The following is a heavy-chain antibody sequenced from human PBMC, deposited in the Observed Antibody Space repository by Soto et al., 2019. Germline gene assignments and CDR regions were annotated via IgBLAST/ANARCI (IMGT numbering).Heavy chain of an antibody. CDR1: GDSFSRYS. CDR2: IIPIPDIA. Sequence: QVQLVQSGAEVKKPGSSVKVSCKASGDSFSRYSISWVRQAPGQGLEWMGRIIPIPDIAEYAQKFQGRVTSTVDKARSTASIELSRPRSEDTSVYYCTRGAWAKYDFDFGGQGSPVTVSS. CDR3: TRGAWAKYDFDF. V-gene: IGHV1-69*02. J-gene: IGHJ4*02. D-gene: IGHD3-3*01.